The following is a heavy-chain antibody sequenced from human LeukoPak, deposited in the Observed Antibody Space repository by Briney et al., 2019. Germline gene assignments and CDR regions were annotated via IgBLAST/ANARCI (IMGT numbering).Heavy chain of an antibody. Sequence: PGGSLRLSCAASGFTFSSHWMHWVRQAPGKGLVWVSRINSDGSSISYADSVKGRFTISRDNSKNTLYLQMNSLRAEDTAVYYCAKDSSPDSSGYYYANSEYFQHWGQGTLVTVSS. V-gene: IGHV3-74*01. CDR2: INSDGSSI. CDR3: AKDSSPDSSGYYYANSEYFQH. CDR1: GFTFSSHW. D-gene: IGHD3-22*01. J-gene: IGHJ1*01.